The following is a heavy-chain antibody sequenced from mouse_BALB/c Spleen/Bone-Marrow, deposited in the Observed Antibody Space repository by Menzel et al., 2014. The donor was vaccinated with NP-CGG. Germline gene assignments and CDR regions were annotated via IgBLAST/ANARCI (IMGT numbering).Heavy chain of an antibody. J-gene: IGHJ3*01. CDR1: GYTFTSYW. V-gene: IGHV1-69*02. Sequence: VKLMESGAELVRPGASVKLSCKASGYTFTSYWINWVKQRPGQGLEWIGNIYPSDSYTNYNQKFKDKATLTVDKSSSTAYMQLSSPTSEDSAVYYCTRREGNYAFAYWGRGTLVTVSA. CDR3: TRREGNYAFAY. D-gene: IGHD2-1*01. CDR2: IYPSDSYT.